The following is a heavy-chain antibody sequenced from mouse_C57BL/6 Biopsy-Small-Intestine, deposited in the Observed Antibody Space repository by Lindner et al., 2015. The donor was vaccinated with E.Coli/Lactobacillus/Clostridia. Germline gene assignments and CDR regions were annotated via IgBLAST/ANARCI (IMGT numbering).Heavy chain of an antibody. CDR2: IYPGDGDT. D-gene: IGHD2-5*01. V-gene: IGHV1-82*01. Sequence: VQLQESGPELVKPGASVKISCKASGYIFSQSWMNWVKQRPGKGLEWIGWIYPGDGDTTYSGKFKDKATLTADKSSSSVYMQLSSLTSEDSAVYFCARSYSNYYYALDYWGQGTSVTVSS. CDR3: ARSYSNYYYALDY. CDR1: GYIFSQSW. J-gene: IGHJ4*01.